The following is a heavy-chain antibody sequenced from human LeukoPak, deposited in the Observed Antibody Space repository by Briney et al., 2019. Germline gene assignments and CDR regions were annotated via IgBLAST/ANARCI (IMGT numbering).Heavy chain of an antibody. J-gene: IGHJ3*01. CDR1: GGSFSGYY. D-gene: IGHD3-3*01. CDR3: ASQRAYDFWSGSPDDAFDV. V-gene: IGHV4-34*01. Sequence: PSETLSLTCAVYGGSFSGYYWSWIRQPPGKGLEWMGEINHSGSTNYNPSLKSRVTISVDTSKNQFSLKLNSVTAAGTAVYYCASQRAYDFWSGSPDDAFDVWGQGTMVAVSS. CDR2: INHSGST.